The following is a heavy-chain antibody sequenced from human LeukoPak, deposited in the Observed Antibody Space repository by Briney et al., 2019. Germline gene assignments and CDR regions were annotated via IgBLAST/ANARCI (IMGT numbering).Heavy chain of an antibody. J-gene: IGHJ4*02. Sequence: PSETLSLTCTVSGGSMRSSYWSWIRQPPGKGLEWIGYIYYSGSTYYNPSLKSRVTLSVDTSKNQFSLKLSSVTAADTAVYYCAREVSRWPYYFDYWGQGTLVTVSS. D-gene: IGHD4-23*01. CDR2: IYYSGST. CDR3: AREVSRWPYYFDY. V-gene: IGHV4-30-4*01. CDR1: GGSMRSSY.